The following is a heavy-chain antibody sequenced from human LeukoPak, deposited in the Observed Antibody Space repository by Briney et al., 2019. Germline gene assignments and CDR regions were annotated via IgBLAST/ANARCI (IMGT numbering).Heavy chain of an antibody. J-gene: IGHJ4*02. D-gene: IGHD3-10*01. Sequence: SETLSLTCAVYGGSFSGYYWSWIRQPPGKGLEWIGEINHSGSTNYNPSLKSRVTISVDTSKNQFSLKLSSVTAADTAVYYCARGRGYYYGSGSYCLDYWGQGTLVTVSS. V-gene: IGHV4-34*01. CDR1: GGSFSGYY. CDR2: INHSGST. CDR3: ARGRGYYYGSGSYCLDY.